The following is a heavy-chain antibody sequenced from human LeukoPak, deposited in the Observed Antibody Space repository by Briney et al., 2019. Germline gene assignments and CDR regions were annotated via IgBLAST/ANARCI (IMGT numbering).Heavy chain of an antibody. V-gene: IGHV4-34*01. CDR1: GGSFSGYY. Sequence: KTSETLSLTCAVYGGSFSGYYWSWIRQPPGKGLEWIGEINHSGSTNYNPSLKSRVTISVDTSKNQFSLKLSSVTAADTAVYYCARLSSIVATIPRFDYWGQGTLVTVSS. CDR2: INHSGST. CDR3: ARLSSIVATIPRFDY. J-gene: IGHJ4*02. D-gene: IGHD5-12*01.